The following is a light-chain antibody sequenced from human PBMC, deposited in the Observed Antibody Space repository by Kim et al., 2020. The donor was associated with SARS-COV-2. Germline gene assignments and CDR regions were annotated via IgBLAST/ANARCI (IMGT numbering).Light chain of an antibody. CDR1: SIGSKS. V-gene: IGLV3-21*04. CDR3: QVWDSSSDHRVV. Sequence: PGKTARISCGGNSIGSKSVHWYQQKSGQAPLLVISYDSDRPSGIPERFSGSNSGNTATLTISRVEAGDEADYYCQVWDSSSDHRVVFGGGTQLNVL. J-gene: IGLJ2*01. CDR2: YDS.